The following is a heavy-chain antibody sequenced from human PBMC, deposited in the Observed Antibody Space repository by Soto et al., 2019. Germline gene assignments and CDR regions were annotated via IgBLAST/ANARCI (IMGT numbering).Heavy chain of an antibody. CDR3: AKARAASRYYGMDV. V-gene: IGHV3-23*01. CDR1: GFTFSSYA. Sequence: GGSLRLSCAASGFTFSSYAMSWVRQAPGKGLEWVSAISGSGGSTYYADSVKGRFTISRDNSKNTLYLQMNSLRAEDTAVYYCAKARAASRYYGMDVWGQGTTVTVSS. J-gene: IGHJ6*02. D-gene: IGHD3-9*01. CDR2: ISGSGGST.